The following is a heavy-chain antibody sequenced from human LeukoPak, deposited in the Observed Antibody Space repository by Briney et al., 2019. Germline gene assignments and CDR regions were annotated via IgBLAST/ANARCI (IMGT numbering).Heavy chain of an antibody. Sequence: LGASVKVSCKASGGTFSNSAISWVRQAPGQGLEWMGRIIPVLGTSNYAQKFQGRVTITADKSTSTAYMELGSLRSDDTAVYYCARAGGNSWYASIYYWGQGTRATVSS. CDR3: ARAGGNSWYASIYY. J-gene: IGHJ4*02. CDR1: GGTFSNSA. CDR2: IIPVLGTS. D-gene: IGHD6-13*01. V-gene: IGHV1-69*04.